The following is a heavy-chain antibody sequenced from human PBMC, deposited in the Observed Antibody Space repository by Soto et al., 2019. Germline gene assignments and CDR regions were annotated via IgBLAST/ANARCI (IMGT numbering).Heavy chain of an antibody. CDR2: IIPIFGTA. Sequence: QVQLVQSGAEVKKPGSSVKVSCKASGGTFSSYAISWVRQAPGQGLEWMGGIIPIFGTANYAQKFQGRVXIXAXASTSTAYMELSSLRSEDTAVYYCARAQTLFNWFDPWGQGTLVTVSS. D-gene: IGHD3-3*01. CDR3: ARAQTLFNWFDP. V-gene: IGHV1-69*12. CDR1: GGTFSSYA. J-gene: IGHJ5*02.